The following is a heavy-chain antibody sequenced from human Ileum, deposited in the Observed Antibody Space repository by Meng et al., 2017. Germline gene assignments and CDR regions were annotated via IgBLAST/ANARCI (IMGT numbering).Heavy chain of an antibody. CDR2: VYHSGST. CDR1: GGSIESNNW. J-gene: IGHJ2*01. D-gene: IGHD3-10*02. V-gene: IGHV4-4*02. CDR3: ARADYVRYFDL. Sequence: QVQPQESGPGLVTPSETLSLTCAVSGGSIESNNWWTWICQPPGQGLEWIGEVYHSGSTHYNPSLQSRVTISIDNSKNRFSLSLNSVTAADTAIYYCARADYVRYFDLWGRGTLVTVSS.